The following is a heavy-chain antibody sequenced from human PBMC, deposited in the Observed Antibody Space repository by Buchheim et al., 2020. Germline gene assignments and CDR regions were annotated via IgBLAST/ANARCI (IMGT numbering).Heavy chain of an antibody. Sequence: QVQLVESGGGVVQPGRSLRLSCAASGFTFSSYAMHWVRQAPGKGLEWVAVISYDGSNKYYADSVKGRFTISRDNSKNKLYLQMNSLRAEDTAVYYCARAARPIYYFDYWGQGTL. D-gene: IGHD6-6*01. CDR2: ISYDGSNK. J-gene: IGHJ4*02. V-gene: IGHV3-30-3*01. CDR1: GFTFSSYA. CDR3: ARAARPIYYFDY.